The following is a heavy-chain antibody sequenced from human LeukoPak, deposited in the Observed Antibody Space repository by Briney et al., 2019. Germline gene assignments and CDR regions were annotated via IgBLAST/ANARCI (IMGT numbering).Heavy chain of an antibody. Sequence: SETLSLTCTVSGGSISSGSHWWGWIRQPPGGGLEWIGSIYYAESPSYNPSLKSRVTISVDMSKNQFSLKLSSVTAADTAVYYCARDHPRITIFGVDRNGAFDIWGQGTMVTVSS. CDR3: ARDHPRITIFGVDRNGAFDI. CDR2: IYYAESP. CDR1: GGSISSGSHW. J-gene: IGHJ3*02. D-gene: IGHD3-3*01. V-gene: IGHV4-39*07.